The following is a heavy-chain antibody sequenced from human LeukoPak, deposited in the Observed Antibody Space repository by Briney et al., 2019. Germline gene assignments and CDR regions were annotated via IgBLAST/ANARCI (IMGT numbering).Heavy chain of an antibody. V-gene: IGHV4-4*09. Sequence: SETLSLTCTVSGVSILDHDWSWIRQPPGKVLEWIGSIYTSGSTYFNPSLTRRVAISMDTSKNQFSLNLTSVTAADTAIFYCARLKPNFLGTFDSWGQGALVTVSS. D-gene: IGHD7-27*01. CDR3: ARLKPNFLGTFDS. CDR1: GVSILDHD. J-gene: IGHJ4*02. CDR2: IYTSGST.